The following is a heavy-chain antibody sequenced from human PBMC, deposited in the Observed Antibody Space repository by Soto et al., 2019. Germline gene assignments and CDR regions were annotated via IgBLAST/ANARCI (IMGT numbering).Heavy chain of an antibody. CDR3: ARDTSPRGYSYGRGPYYYGMDV. CDR1: GYTFTSYG. J-gene: IGHJ6*02. CDR2: ISAYNGNT. Sequence: ASVKVSCKASGYTFTSYGISWVRQAPGQGLEWMGWISAYNGNTNYAQKLQGRVTMTTDTSTSTAYMELRSLRSDDTAVYHCARDTSPRGYSYGRGPYYYGMDVWGQGTTVTVSS. D-gene: IGHD5-18*01. V-gene: IGHV1-18*04.